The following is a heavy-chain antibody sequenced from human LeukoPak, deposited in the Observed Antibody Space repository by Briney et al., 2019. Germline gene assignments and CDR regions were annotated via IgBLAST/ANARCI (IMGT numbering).Heavy chain of an antibody. V-gene: IGHV4-34*01. CDR2: INHSGST. CDR3: ASSFRYYDILTGYSGYYYMDV. CDR1: GGSFSGYY. J-gene: IGHJ6*03. Sequence: SETLSLTCAVYGGSFSGYYWSWIRQPPGKGLEWIGEINHSGSTNYNPSLKSRVTISVDTSKNQFSLKLSSVTAADTAVYYCASSFRYYDILTGYSGYYYMDVWGKGTTVTVSS. D-gene: IGHD3-9*01.